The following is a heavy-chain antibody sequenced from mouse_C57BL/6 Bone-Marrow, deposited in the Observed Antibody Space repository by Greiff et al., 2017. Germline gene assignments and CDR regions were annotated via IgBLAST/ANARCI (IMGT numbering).Heavy chain of an antibody. D-gene: IGHD6-5*01. Sequence: VQLQQSGAELARPGASVKLSCKASGYTFTSYGISWVKQRTGQGLEWIGEIYPRSGNTYYNEKFKGKATLTADKSSSTAYMELRSLTSEDSAVYFCARLCLDWFAYWGQGTLVTVSA. CDR3: ARLCLDWFAY. V-gene: IGHV1-81*01. CDR1: GYTFTSYG. J-gene: IGHJ3*01. CDR2: IYPRSGNT.